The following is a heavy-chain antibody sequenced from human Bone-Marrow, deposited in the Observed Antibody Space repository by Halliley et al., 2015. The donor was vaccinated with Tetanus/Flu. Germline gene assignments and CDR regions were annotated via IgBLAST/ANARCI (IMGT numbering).Heavy chain of an antibody. V-gene: IGHV4-59*09. CDR3: AGGDIDNSGWPYFNF. Sequence: LSASGSTNYDPALKSRVTISRDTSKNQFSLGLNSVNTADGAVYYRAGGDIDNSGWPYFNFWGQGTLVTVSS. CDR2: LSASGST. D-gene: IGHD6-19*01. J-gene: IGHJ4*02.